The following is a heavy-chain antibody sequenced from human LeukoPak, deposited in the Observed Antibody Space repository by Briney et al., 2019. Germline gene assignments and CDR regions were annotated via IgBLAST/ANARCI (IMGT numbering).Heavy chain of an antibody. CDR3: AKGVRSGKYYYASSGYSFDS. J-gene: IGHJ4*02. D-gene: IGHD3-22*01. V-gene: IGHV3-23*01. CDR2: ISGSGSST. Sequence: GWSLRLSCAASGFTFNNYAMSWVRQAPGKGLEWVSSISGSGSSTWYADSVKGRFTISRDNSKNTLYLQMNGLRAEDTAVYYCAKGVRSGKYYYASSGYSFDSWGQGTLVTVSS. CDR1: GFTFNNYA.